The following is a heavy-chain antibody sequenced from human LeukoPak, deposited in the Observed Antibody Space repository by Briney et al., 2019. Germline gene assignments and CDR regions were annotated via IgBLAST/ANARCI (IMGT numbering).Heavy chain of an antibody. CDR3: ARATLWGFADY. CDR1: GGTFSSYA. Sequence: SVKVSCKASGGTFSSYAISWVRQAPGQGLEWMGRITPIFGAANYAQKFQGRVTITADKSTSTAYMELRSLRSEDTAVYYCARATLWGFADYWGQGTLVTVSS. V-gene: IGHV1-69*06. D-gene: IGHD7-27*01. CDR2: ITPIFGAA. J-gene: IGHJ4*02.